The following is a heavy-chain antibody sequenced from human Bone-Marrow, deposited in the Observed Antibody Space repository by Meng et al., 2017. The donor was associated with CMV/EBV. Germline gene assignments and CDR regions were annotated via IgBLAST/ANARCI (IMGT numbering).Heavy chain of an antibody. Sequence: SETLSLTCTVSGGSISSYYWSWIRQPPGKGLEWIGYIYYSGSTYYNPSLKSRVTISVDTSKNQFSLKLSSVTAADTAVYYCARMGRLSFDYWGQGTLVTVSS. V-gene: IGHV4-59*12. J-gene: IGHJ4*02. CDR1: GGSISSYY. D-gene: IGHD5-12*01. CDR2: IYYSGST. CDR3: ARMGRLSFDY.